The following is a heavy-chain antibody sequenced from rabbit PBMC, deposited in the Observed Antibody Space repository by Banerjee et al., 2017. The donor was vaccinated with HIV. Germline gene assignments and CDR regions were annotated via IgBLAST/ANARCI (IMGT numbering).Heavy chain of an antibody. CDR1: GSDISSNA. D-gene: IGHD6-1*01. CDR3: ARETGYAGYGYAHFNL. V-gene: IGHV1S47*01. J-gene: IGHJ4*01. Sequence: EESGGDLVKPGASLTLTCKASGSDISSNAMCWVRQAQGKGLELIACIYSSNGDKWYASWVNGRFTISRENTQNTVSLQLNSLTVADTATYFCARETGYAGYGYAHFNLWGQGTLVTVS. CDR2: IYSSNGDK.